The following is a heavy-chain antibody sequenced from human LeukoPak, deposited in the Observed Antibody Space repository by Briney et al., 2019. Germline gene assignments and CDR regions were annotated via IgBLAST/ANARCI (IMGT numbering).Heavy chain of an antibody. J-gene: IGHJ3*02. V-gene: IGHV4-30-4*08. CDR2: IYYSGST. D-gene: IGHD3-3*01. Sequence: PSQTLSLTCTVSGGTISSGDYYWSWIRQPPGRGLEWIGYIYYSGSTYYNPSLKSRITISVDTSKNQFSLKLTSVTAADTAVYYCARVGFGVIIPPYAFDIWGKGTMVTVSS. CDR1: GGTISSGDYY. CDR3: ARVGFGVIIPPYAFDI.